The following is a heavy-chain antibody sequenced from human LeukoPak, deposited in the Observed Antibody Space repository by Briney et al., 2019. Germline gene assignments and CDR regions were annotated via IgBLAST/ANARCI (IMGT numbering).Heavy chain of an antibody. CDR1: GGSISSYY. Sequence: SETLSLTCTVSGGSISSYYWSWIRQPPGKGLEWIGYIYYSGSTNYNPSLKSRVTISVDTSKNQFSLKLSSVTAADTAVYYCARDRGGYPPNWFDPWGQGTLVTVSS. D-gene: IGHD3-22*01. CDR3: ARDRGGYPPNWFDP. V-gene: IGHV4-59*01. J-gene: IGHJ5*02. CDR2: IYYSGST.